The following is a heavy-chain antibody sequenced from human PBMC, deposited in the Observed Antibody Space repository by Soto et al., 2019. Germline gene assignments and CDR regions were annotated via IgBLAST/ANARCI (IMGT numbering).Heavy chain of an antibody. D-gene: IGHD3-16*01. V-gene: IGHV3-74*01. CDR1: GFTLSRYW. Sequence: EVQLAESGGGLIQPGGSLRLSCARSGFTLSRYWIHWVRQAPGEGLVWVSRISGDGVHTDYAESVKGRFTVSRDIAKSTGYLQMNNLRAEDTAIYYCARLGFVGEGDFWGQGILVTVSS. CDR2: ISGDGVHT. J-gene: IGHJ4*02. CDR3: ARLGFVGEGDF.